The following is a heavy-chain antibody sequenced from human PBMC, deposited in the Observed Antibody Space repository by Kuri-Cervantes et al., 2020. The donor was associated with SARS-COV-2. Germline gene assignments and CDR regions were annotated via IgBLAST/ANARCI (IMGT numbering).Heavy chain of an antibody. CDR3: AKDAGYSSSWYVGGSIWFDP. CDR2: ISGSGGST. D-gene: IGHD6-13*01. V-gene: IGHV3-23*01. J-gene: IGHJ5*02. Sequence: GGSLRLSCAAFGFTFSSYAMSWVRQVPGKGLEWVSAISGSGGSTYYADSVKGRFTISRDNSKNTLYLQMNSLRAEDTAVYYCAKDAGYSSSWYVGGSIWFDPWGQGTLVTVSS. CDR1: GFTFSSYA.